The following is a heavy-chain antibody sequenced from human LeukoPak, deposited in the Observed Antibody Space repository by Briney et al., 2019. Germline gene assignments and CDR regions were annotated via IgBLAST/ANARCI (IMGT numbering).Heavy chain of an antibody. J-gene: IGHJ4*02. CDR3: ARLDYNFGTN. V-gene: IGHV4-39*01. Sequence: PSETLSLTCTVSGDFINSSSYYWGWIRQPPGKGLEWIGNIYYSGATYYNPSLKSRVTISIDTSKNQFSLRLSSVTAADTALYYCARLDYNFGTNWGQGALVTVSP. D-gene: IGHD1-1*01. CDR1: GDFINSSSYY. CDR2: IYYSGAT.